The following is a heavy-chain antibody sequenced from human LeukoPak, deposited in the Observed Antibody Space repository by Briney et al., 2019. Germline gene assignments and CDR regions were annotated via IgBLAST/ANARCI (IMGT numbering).Heavy chain of an antibody. CDR2: IIPILGIA. CDR3: ARGPDSSGYPYFDY. D-gene: IGHD3-22*01. CDR1: GGTFSSYA. J-gene: IGHJ4*02. V-gene: IGHV1-69*04. Sequence: SVKVSCKASGGTFSSYAISWVRQAPGQGLEWMGRIIPILGIANYAQKFQGRVTITADKSTSTAYMELSSLRSEDAAVYYCARGPDSSGYPYFDYWGQGTLVTVSS.